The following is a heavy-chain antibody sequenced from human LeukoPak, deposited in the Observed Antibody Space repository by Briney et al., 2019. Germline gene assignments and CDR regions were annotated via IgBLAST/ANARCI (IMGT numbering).Heavy chain of an antibody. D-gene: IGHD5/OR15-5a*01. V-gene: IGHV3-53*01. J-gene: IGHJ4*02. CDR1: GFTVSSNY. Sequence: PGGSLRLSCAASGFTVSSNYMSWVRQAPGKGLEWVSVIYSGGSTYYADSVKGRFTISRDNSKNTLYLQMNSLRAEDTAVYYCARASAYDIGSFGYWGQGTLVTVSS. CDR3: ARASAYDIGSFGY. CDR2: IYSGGST.